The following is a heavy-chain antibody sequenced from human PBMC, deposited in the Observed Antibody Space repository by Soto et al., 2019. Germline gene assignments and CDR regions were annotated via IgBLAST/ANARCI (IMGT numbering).Heavy chain of an antibody. Sequence: QITLKESGPPLVKPTQTLTLTCTFSGFSLSTSGVGVGWIRQPPGKALEWLALIYWDDDKRYSPSLKSRLTITKDTSKNPVVLTMPNMDPVDTATYYCAHRPSYCSGGSCYSGFDYCGQGTLVTVSS. CDR2: IYWDDDK. V-gene: IGHV2-5*02. CDR1: GFSLSTSGVG. J-gene: IGHJ4*02. D-gene: IGHD2-15*01. CDR3: AHRPSYCSGGSCYSGFDY.